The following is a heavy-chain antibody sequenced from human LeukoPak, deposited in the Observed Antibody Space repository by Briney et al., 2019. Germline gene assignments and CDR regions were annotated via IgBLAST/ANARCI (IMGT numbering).Heavy chain of an antibody. CDR3: ASGKWFGESPFDY. Sequence: GSLRLSCRASGFMFRGFAMSWVRQAPGKGLEWVANIKQDGSEKYYVDSVKGRFTISRDNAKNSLYLQMNSLRPEDTALYYCASGKWFGESPFDYWGQGTLVTVSS. D-gene: IGHD3-10*01. V-gene: IGHV3-7*03. CDR2: IKQDGSEK. J-gene: IGHJ4*02. CDR1: GFMFRGFA.